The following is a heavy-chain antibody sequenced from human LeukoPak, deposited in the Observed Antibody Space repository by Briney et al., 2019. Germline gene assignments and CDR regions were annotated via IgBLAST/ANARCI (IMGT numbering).Heavy chain of an antibody. CDR3: ARAKLYMDFWSNAFDI. V-gene: IGHV3-21*01. CDR2: ISSSSSYI. J-gene: IGHJ3*02. CDR1: GFTFSSYS. Sequence: GGSLRLSCAASGFTFSSYSMNWVRQAPGKGLEWVSSISSSSSYIYYADSVKGRFTISRDNAKNSLYLQMNSLRAEDTAVYYCARAKLYMDFWSNAFDIWGQGTMVTVSS. D-gene: IGHD3-3*01.